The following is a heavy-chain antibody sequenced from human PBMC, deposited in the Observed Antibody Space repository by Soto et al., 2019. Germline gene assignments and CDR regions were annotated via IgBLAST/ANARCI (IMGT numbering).Heavy chain of an antibody. D-gene: IGHD1-20*01. V-gene: IGHV4-30-4*01. Sequence: SPTLSLSSPVTGAPICQEEHRWSRVPISPVWGLEWIGHIYYSGAKHLSEALERRVTMSLDTSKNQFSMHLRSVTAADTATYFCARDRPVGPFAYKGDDGMDVWGQGTTVTVS. CDR2: IYYSGAK. CDR1: GAPICQEEHR. CDR3: ARDRPVGPFAYKGDDGMDV. J-gene: IGHJ6*02.